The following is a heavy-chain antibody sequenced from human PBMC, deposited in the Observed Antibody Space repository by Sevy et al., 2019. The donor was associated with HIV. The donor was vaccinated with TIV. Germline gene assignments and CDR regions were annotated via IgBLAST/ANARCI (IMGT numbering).Heavy chain of an antibody. CDR2: INGDGGSA. CDR3: ARAYAHYGDSIGFYYGMDV. D-gene: IGHD4-17*01. V-gene: IGHV3-74*01. Sequence: GGSLRLSCAASGFTFSSYWMHWVRQAPGKGLLWVSLINGDGGSANYADSVKGRFIISRDNAKNTLYLQMNSLRAEDTPMYYCARAYAHYGDSIGFYYGMDVWGQGITVTVSS. J-gene: IGHJ6*02. CDR1: GFTFSSYW.